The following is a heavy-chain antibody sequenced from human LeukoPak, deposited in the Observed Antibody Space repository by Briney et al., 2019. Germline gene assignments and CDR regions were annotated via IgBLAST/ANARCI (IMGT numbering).Heavy chain of an antibody. CDR1: GFTLSNYW. Sequence: GSLRLSCAASGFTLSNYWMHWVRQAPGKGPVWVSRINTDGNITTYADSVKGRFSISRDNAKNALYLQMNSLRAEDTAVFYCARELSGSISRHFDYWGQGTLVTVSS. CDR3: ARELSGSISRHFDY. V-gene: IGHV3-74*01. CDR2: INTDGNIT. D-gene: IGHD2-15*01. J-gene: IGHJ4*02.